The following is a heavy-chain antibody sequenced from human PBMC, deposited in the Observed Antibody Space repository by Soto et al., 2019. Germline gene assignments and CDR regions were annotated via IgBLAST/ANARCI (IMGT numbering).Heavy chain of an antibody. CDR1: GFTFSSYS. J-gene: IGHJ4*02. Sequence: ALRLSCAASGFTFSSYSMNWVRQAPGKGLEWVSSISSSSSYIYYADSVKGRFTISRDNAKNSLYLQMNSLRAEDTAVYYCASLVVVVAGPAIDYWGQGTLVTVSS. CDR3: ASLVVVVAGPAIDY. D-gene: IGHD2-15*01. CDR2: ISSSSSYI. V-gene: IGHV3-21*01.